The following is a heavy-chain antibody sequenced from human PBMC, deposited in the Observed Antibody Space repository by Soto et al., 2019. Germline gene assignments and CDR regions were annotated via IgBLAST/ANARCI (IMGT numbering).Heavy chain of an antibody. D-gene: IGHD7-27*01. V-gene: IGHV1-8*01. CDR1: GYTFTSYD. CDR3: TGGPPNWGFDS. J-gene: IGHJ5*01. Sequence: ASVKVSCKASGYTFTSYDINWVRQTAGQGLEWMGWMSPKTDNTGYAQKFQGRVTMTRSTSISTAYMELSSLTSEDTAVYYCTGGPPNWGFDSWGQGTPVTVSS. CDR2: MSPKTDNT.